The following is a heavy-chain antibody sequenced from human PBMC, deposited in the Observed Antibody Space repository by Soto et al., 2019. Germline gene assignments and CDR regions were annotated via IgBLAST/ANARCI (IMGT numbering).Heavy chain of an antibody. CDR1: GYTFTSYD. J-gene: IGHJ4*02. CDR2: MNPNSGNT. Sequence: QVQLVQSGAEVKKPGASVKVSCKASGYTFTSYDINWVRQATGQGLEWMGWMNPNSGNTGYAQKVQGRVTMTRNTSISTAYMELSSLRSEDTAVYYCARPSSGCSGGSCLDSFDYWGQGTLVTVSS. V-gene: IGHV1-8*01. D-gene: IGHD2-15*01. CDR3: ARPSSGCSGGSCLDSFDY.